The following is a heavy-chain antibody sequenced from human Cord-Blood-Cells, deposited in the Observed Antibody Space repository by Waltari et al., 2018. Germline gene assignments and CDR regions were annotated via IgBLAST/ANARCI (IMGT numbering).Heavy chain of an antibody. Sequence: EVQLLESGGGLVQPGGSLRLSCAASGFTFSSYAMSWVSQAPGKGLEWGAAISGSGGSTYYADSVKGRFTISRDNSKNTLYLQMNSLRAEDTAVYYCAKESADSPYFDYWGQGTLVTVSS. CDR1: GFTFSSYA. D-gene: IGHD2-21*01. CDR3: AKESADSPYFDY. J-gene: IGHJ4*02. CDR2: ISGSGGST. V-gene: IGHV3-23*01.